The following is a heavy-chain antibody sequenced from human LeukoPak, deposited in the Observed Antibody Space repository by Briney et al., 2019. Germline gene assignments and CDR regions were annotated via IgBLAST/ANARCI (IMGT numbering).Heavy chain of an antibody. D-gene: IGHD2-15*01. CDR2: ISYDGSNK. Sequence: GRSLRLSCAASGFTFSSYGMHWVRQAPGKGLEWVAVISYDGSNKYYADSVKGRFTISRDNSKNTLYMQMNSLRAEDTAVYYCARSYCGGGSCYYYYGLDVWGQGTTVAVSS. CDR1: GFTFSSYG. J-gene: IGHJ6*02. V-gene: IGHV3-30*03. CDR3: ARSYCGGGSCYYYYGLDV.